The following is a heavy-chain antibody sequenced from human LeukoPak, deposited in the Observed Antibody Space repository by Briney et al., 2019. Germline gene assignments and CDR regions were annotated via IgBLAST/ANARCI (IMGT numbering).Heavy chain of an antibody. Sequence: GGSLRLSCAASGFTFSGYSMNWVRQAPGKGLGWVSFISGSSATIYSADSVKGRFTISRDNAKNSLYLQMNSLRDEDTAVYYCARVRGVTLSYHYFDYWGQGTLVTVSS. V-gene: IGHV3-48*02. J-gene: IGHJ4*02. CDR1: GFTFSGYS. CDR3: ARVRGVTLSYHYFDY. D-gene: IGHD3-10*01. CDR2: ISGSSATI.